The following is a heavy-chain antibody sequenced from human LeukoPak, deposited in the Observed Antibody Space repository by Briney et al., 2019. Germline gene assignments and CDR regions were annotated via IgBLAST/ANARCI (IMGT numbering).Heavy chain of an antibody. CDR1: GDSVSNYSAA. D-gene: IGHD1-26*01. V-gene: IGHV6-1*01. CDR2: AYFRAKLYN. Sequence: SQTLSLTCAISGDSVSNYSAAWNWIRQSPSRGLEWLGRAYFRAKLYNDYAVSVKSRITIKPDTSKNQFSLQLKSVTPDDTAVYYCARHGKGIVGATDYWGQGTLVTVSS. CDR3: ARHGKGIVGATDY. J-gene: IGHJ4*02.